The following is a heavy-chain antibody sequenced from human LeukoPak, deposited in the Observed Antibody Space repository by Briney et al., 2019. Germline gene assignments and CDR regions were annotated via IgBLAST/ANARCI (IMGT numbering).Heavy chain of an antibody. CDR2: IRSKADSYTT. CDR1: GFTFSGSA. CDR3: RAAADLNDY. Sequence: GGSLKLSCAASGFTFSGSAMHWVRQASGKGLEWLGRIRSKADSYTTAYAASVKGRFIISRDDSKNTAYLQMNSLKTEDTAVYYCRAAADLNDYWGQGTLVTVSS. J-gene: IGHJ4*02. D-gene: IGHD6-13*01. V-gene: IGHV3-73*01.